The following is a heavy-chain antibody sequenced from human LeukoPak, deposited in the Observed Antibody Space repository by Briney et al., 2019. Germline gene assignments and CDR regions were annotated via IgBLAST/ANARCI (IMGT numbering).Heavy chain of an antibody. D-gene: IGHD6-25*01. Sequence: SETLSLTCAVYGGSFSGYYWTWIRQPPGKGLEWIGEINHSGSTNYNPSLKSRVTISVHTSQKQLSLKLSSVTAADTAVYYCARASSATKIDNWGQGTLVTVSS. CDR3: ARASSATKIDN. V-gene: IGHV4-34*01. CDR2: INHSGST. CDR1: GGSFSGYY. J-gene: IGHJ4*02.